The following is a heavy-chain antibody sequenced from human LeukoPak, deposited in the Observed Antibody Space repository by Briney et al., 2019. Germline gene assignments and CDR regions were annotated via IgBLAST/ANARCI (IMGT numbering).Heavy chain of an antibody. CDR2: IYSDGST. J-gene: IGHJ4*02. CDR3: AKGTTY. CDR1: GFTVSSNY. D-gene: IGHD1-1*01. V-gene: IGHV3-53*01. Sequence: GGSLRLSCAASGFTVSSNYMTWVRQAPGKGLEWVSIIYSDGSTYYADSVKGRFTLYRDNSKNTLYHQMKSLRAKDTAVYYCAKGTTYWGQGTLVTVSS.